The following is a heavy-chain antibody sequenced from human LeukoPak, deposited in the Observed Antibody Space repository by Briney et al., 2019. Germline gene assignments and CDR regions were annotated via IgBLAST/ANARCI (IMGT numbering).Heavy chain of an antibody. CDR1: GGSISSYY. Sequence: PSETLSLTCTVSGGSISSYYWSWIRQPPGKGLVWIGYIHYSGSTNYNPSLKSRVTISVDTSKDQFSLKLSSVTAADTAVYYCARVSCFPGTSYYNRDVWGKGTTVTVSS. D-gene: IGHD1-1*01. J-gene: IGHJ6*03. CDR3: ARVSCFPGTSYYNRDV. CDR2: IHYSGST. V-gene: IGHV4-59*01.